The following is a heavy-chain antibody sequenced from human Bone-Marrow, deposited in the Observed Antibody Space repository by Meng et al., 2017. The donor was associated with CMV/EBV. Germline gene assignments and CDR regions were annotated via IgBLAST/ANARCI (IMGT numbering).Heavy chain of an antibody. Sequence: GESLKISCAASGFTFSSYWMSWVRQAPGKGLEWVANIKQDGSEKYYVDSVKGRFTISRDNSKNTLYLQMNSLRAEDTAVYYCARGASKSSSFDYWGQGTLVTVSS. J-gene: IGHJ4*02. CDR2: IKQDGSEK. D-gene: IGHD1-26*01. CDR1: GFTFSSYW. V-gene: IGHV3-7*04. CDR3: ARGASKSSSFDY.